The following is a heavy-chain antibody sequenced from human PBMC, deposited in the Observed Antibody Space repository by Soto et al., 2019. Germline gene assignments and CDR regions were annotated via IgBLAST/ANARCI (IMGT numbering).Heavy chain of an antibody. D-gene: IGHD3-3*01. J-gene: IGHJ6*02. Sequence: PSETLSRTWTVSGDSISSYFWSWIRQPPAKGLEWIGYIYYNGSTKYNPSLKSRVTMSVDTSENQFSLKLSSVTAADTAVYYCARNGPYYDLWSGYYRNDYYYYSMDVWGQGTTVTVSS. CDR2: IYYNGST. CDR3: ARNGPYYDLWSGYYRNDYYYYSMDV. CDR1: GDSISSYF. V-gene: IGHV4-59*01.